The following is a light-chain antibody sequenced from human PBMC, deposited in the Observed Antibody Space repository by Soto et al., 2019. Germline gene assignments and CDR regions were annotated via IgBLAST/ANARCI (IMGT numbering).Light chain of an antibody. J-gene: IGKJ1*01. CDR2: DAS. Sequence: DIQMTQSPSTLSASVGDRVTITCRASQSISSWLAWYQQKPGKAPKLLFYDASSLESGVPSRFSGSGSGTEFTLTISSLQPDDFATYYCQQYNSYLWTFGQGNKV. V-gene: IGKV1-5*01. CDR3: QQYNSYLWT. CDR1: QSISSW.